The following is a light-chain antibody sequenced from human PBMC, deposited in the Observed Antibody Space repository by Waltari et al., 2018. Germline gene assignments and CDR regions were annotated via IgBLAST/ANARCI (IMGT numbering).Light chain of an antibody. Sequence: IQLTQSPSSLSASVGDRVTITCRASQGISSALAWYQQKPGKAPKVLIYDASSLESGVPSRVRGSGSGPYFTLTISSLQPEDFATYYCQQFNSFPITFGLGTRLDIK. V-gene: IGKV1-13*02. CDR2: DAS. CDR1: QGISSA. J-gene: IGKJ5*01. CDR3: QQFNSFPIT.